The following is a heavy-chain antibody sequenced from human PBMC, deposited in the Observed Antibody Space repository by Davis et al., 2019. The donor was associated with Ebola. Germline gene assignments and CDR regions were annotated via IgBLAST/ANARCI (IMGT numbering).Heavy chain of an antibody. V-gene: IGHV3-64D*06. CDR3: VKDRRGSYAFDI. J-gene: IGHJ3*02. CDR2: INDNGGTT. Sequence: GESLKISCSASGITFNNYAMHWVRQAPGRGLDFVSGINDNGGTTHYADSVKGRFTISRDDSRSTVYLQMSSLTVEDTALYYCVKDRRGSYAFDIWGQGTMVTVSS. CDR1: GITFNNYA. D-gene: IGHD1-26*01.